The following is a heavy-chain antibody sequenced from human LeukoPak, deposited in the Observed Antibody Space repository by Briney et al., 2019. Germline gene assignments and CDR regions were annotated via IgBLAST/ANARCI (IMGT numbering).Heavy chain of an antibody. D-gene: IGHD3-22*01. V-gene: IGHV3-30*18. CDR1: GFTFSSYG. J-gene: IGHJ4*02. CDR3: AKDGGPGPPLYYYDSSGYSD. CDR2: ISYDGSNK. Sequence: GRSLRLSCAASGFTFSSYGMHWVRRAPGKGLEWVAVISYDGSNKYYADSVKGRFTISRDNSKNTLYLQMNSLRAEDTAVYYCAKDGGPGPPLYYYDSSGYSDWGQGTLVTVSS.